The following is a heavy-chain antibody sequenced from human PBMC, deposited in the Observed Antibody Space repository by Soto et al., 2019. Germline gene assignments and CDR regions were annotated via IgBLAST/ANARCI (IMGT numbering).Heavy chain of an antibody. D-gene: IGHD3-9*01. V-gene: IGHV4-39*01. CDR3: ARQPRILTGYSGHFDY. CDR2: IYYSGST. Sequence: SETLSLTCTVCGGSISSSSSYWGWIRQAPGKGLEWIGSIYYSGSTYYNPSLKSRVTISVDTSKNQFSLKLSSVTAADTAVYYCARQPRILTGYSGHFDYRGKGTLVTVS. CDR1: GGSISSSSSY. J-gene: IGHJ4*02.